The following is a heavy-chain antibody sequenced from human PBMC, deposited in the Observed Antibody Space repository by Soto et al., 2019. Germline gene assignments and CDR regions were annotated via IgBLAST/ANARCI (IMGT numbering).Heavy chain of an antibody. CDR1: GFTFSSYD. D-gene: IGHD2-8*02. CDR3: ARDKITGLFDY. V-gene: IGHV3-13*04. J-gene: IGHJ4*02. Sequence: GGSLRLSCAASGFTFSSYDMHWVRQATGKGLEWVSAIGTAGDTYYPGSVKGRFTISRENAKNSLYLQMNSLRAGDTAVYYCARDKITGLFDYWGQGTLVTVSS. CDR2: IGTAGDT.